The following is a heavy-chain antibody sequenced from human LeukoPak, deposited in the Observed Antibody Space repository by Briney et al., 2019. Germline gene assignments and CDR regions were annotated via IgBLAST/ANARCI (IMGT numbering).Heavy chain of an antibody. D-gene: IGHD6-19*01. CDR1: GGSFSGYY. CDR2: IYYSGST. Sequence: SETLSLTFAVYGGSFSGYYWSWIRQPPGKGLEWIGSIYYSGSTYYNPSLKSRVTISVDTSKNQFSLKLSSVTAADTAVYYCARLRIAVAGTDYFDYWGQGTLVTVSS. V-gene: IGHV4-34*01. CDR3: ARLRIAVAGTDYFDY. J-gene: IGHJ4*02.